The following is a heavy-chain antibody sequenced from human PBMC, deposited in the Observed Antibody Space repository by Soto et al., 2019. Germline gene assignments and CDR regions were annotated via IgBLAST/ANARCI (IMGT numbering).Heavy chain of an antibody. V-gene: IGHV3-30*18. Sequence: QVQLVESGGGVVQPGRSLRLSCAASGFTFSSYGMHWVRQAPGKGLEWVAVISYDGSNKYYADSVKGRFTISRDNSKNTLYLQMNSLRAEDTAVYYCAKDRRPNYYYGIDVWGQGTTFTVSS. CDR3: AKDRRPNYYYGIDV. J-gene: IGHJ6*02. CDR1: GFTFSSYG. D-gene: IGHD6-25*01. CDR2: ISYDGSNK.